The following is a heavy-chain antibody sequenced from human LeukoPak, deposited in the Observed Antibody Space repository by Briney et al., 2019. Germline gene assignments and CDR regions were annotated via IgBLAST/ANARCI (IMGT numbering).Heavy chain of an antibody. CDR3: ARDKDGRRGGWFDP. CDR1: SGSISSYY. D-gene: IGHD3-10*01. Sequence: PSETLSLTCTVSSGSISSYYWSWIRQPPGKGLEWIGYIYHSGNTNYNPSLKSRVTISLDMSKNQFSLKLTSVTAADTAVYYCARDKDGRRGGWFDPWGQGTLVTVSS. J-gene: IGHJ5*02. V-gene: IGHV4-59*01. CDR2: IYHSGNT.